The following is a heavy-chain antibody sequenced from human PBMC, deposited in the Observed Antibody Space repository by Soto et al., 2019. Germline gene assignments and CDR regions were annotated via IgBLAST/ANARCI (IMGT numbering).Heavy chain of an antibody. V-gene: IGHV4-30-2*01. CDR3: ALRDTANDAFDI. Sequence: QLQLQESGSGLVKPSQTLSLTCAVSGGSISSGGYSWSWIRQPPGKGLEWIGYIHHSESTFYNPSLKSRVTISVHRSKNQFSLKLSSVTAADPAVYHCALRDTANDAFDIWGRGRMVTVSS. J-gene: IGHJ3*02. CDR2: IHHSEST. D-gene: IGHD5-18*01. CDR1: GGSISSGGYS.